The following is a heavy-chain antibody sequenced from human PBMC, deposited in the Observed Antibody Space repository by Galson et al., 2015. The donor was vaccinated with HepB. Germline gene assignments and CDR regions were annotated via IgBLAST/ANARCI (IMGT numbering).Heavy chain of an antibody. CDR1: GFTFSSYA. J-gene: IGHJ6*02. V-gene: IGHV3-23*01. D-gene: IGHD3-3*01. Sequence: SLRLSCAASGFTFSSYAMSWVRQAPGKGLEWVSGISGSGGSTYYADSVKGRFTISRDNSKNTLYLQMNSLRAEDTAVYYCAKGLITIFGVVIHTPANSYGMDVWGQGTTVTVSS. CDR3: AKGLITIFGVVIHTPANSYGMDV. CDR2: ISGSGGST.